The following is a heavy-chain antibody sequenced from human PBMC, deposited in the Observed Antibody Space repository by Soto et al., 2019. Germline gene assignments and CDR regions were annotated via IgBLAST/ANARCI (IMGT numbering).Heavy chain of an antibody. CDR2: ISYDGSNK. CDR3: AREKRSGWAAAGTTGNYYYGMDV. V-gene: IGHV3-30-3*01. J-gene: IGHJ6*02. CDR1: GFTFSSYA. D-gene: IGHD6-13*01. Sequence: QVQLVESGGGVVQPGRSLRLSCAASGFTFSSYAMHWVRQAPGKGLEWVAVISYDGSNKYYADSVKGRFTISRDNSKNTLYLQMNSLRAEDTAVYYCAREKRSGWAAAGTTGNYYYGMDVWGQGTTVTVSS.